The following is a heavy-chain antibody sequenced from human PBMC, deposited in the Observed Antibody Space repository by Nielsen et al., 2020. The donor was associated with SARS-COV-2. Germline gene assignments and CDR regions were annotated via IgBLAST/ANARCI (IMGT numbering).Heavy chain of an antibody. CDR1: GGSISSGGYY. J-gene: IGHJ4*02. CDR2: IYYSGST. V-gene: IGHV4-31*03. D-gene: IGHD3-22*01. CDR3: ARGSVGGYYPE. Sequence: SETLSLTCTVSGGSISSGGYYWSWIRQHPGKGLEWIGYIYYSGSTYYNPSLKSRVTISVDTSKNQFSLKLSSVTAADTAMYYCARGSVGGYYPEWGQGTLVTVSS.